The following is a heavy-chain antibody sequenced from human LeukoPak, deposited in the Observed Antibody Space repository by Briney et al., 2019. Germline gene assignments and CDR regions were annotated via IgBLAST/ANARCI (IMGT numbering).Heavy chain of an antibody. CDR2: IYYSGST. D-gene: IGHD2-15*01. Sequence: SGTLSLTFTVSGGSISSYYWSWIRQPPGKGLEWIGYIYYSGSTNYNPSLKSRVTISVDTSKNQFSLKLSSVTAADTAVYYCARSPGYCSGGSCYREFDYWGQGTLVTVSS. J-gene: IGHJ4*02. CDR1: GGSISSYY. V-gene: IGHV4-59*08. CDR3: ARSPGYCSGGSCYREFDY.